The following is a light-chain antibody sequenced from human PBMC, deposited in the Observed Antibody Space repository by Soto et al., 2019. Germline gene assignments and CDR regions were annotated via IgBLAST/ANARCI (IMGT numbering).Light chain of an antibody. V-gene: IGKV3-15*01. J-gene: IGKJ2*01. CDR3: QEYNSWPPYT. CDR1: QSVSSN. CDR2: GAS. Sequence: IVMTQSPATLSVSPGERATLSCRASQSVSSNLAWYQQKPGQAPRLLIYGASTRATGIPARFSVSGSGTEFTLSISGLQAEDVAGYYCQEYNSWPPYTFGQGTLLEIK.